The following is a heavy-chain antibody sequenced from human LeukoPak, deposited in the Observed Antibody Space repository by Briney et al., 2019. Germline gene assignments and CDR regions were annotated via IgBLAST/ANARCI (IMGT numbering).Heavy chain of an antibody. CDR3: VKDGAAAGTLFLFGY. J-gene: IGHJ4*02. Sequence: GGSLRLSCSASGFTFSSYAMHWVRQAPGKGLEYVSAISSNGGSTYYADSVKGRFTISRDNFKNTLYLQMSSLRAEDTAVYYCVKDGAAAGTLFLFGYWGQGTLVTVSS. V-gene: IGHV3-64D*09. CDR2: ISSNGGST. CDR1: GFTFSSYA. D-gene: IGHD6-13*01.